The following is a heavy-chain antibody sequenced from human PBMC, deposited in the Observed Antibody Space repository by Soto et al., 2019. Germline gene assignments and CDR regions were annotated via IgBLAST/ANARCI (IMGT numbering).Heavy chain of an antibody. V-gene: IGHV4-59*01. CDR2: IHYTGST. Sequence: SETLSLTGTVSGGSMSRYYWTWIRQPPGKGLEWIGNIHYTGSTNYNPSLKSRVTILLGTSTSQFSLKVSSVTAADTAVYYCARDLTISSTDGPLDPWGHGTLVTVSS. CDR1: GGSMSRYY. D-gene: IGHD1-1*01. J-gene: IGHJ5*02. CDR3: ARDLTISSTDGPLDP.